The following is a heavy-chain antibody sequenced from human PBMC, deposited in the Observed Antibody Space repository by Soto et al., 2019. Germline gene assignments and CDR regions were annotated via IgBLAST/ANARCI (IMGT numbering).Heavy chain of an antibody. CDR3: TTVYCATTSCFAPFDF. CDR2: IKPIADGGTA. J-gene: IGHJ4*02. D-gene: IGHD2-2*01. CDR1: GFTFRNAW. V-gene: IGHV3-15*01. Sequence: EVQLVESGGDLVKPGGSLRLSCVVSGFTFRNAWMSWVRQAPWRGLEWIGRIKPIADGGTAEYAAPMKGRFSLSRDDSKDTLFLHMDNLNTEDTGLYFCTTVYCATTSCFAPFDFWGQGTLVTVSS.